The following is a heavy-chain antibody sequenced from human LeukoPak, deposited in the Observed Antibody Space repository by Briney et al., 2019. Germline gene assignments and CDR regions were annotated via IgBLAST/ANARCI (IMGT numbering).Heavy chain of an antibody. D-gene: IGHD5-18*01. V-gene: IGHV1-18*01. CDR1: GYIFTNYG. CDR3: AREGLQLRMGNWFDP. CDR2: ISAYNGNT. Sequence: GASVKVSCKSSGYIFTNYGISWVRQAPGQGLEWMGWISAYNGNTNYAQKFQGRVTMTRDASTSTVYMELSSLRSEDTAVYYCAREGLQLRMGNWFDPWGQGTLVTVSS. J-gene: IGHJ5*02.